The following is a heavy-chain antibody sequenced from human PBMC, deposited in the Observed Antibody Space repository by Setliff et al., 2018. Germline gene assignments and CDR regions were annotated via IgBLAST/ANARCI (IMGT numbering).Heavy chain of an antibody. CDR1: GFTFSSYS. D-gene: IGHD5-18*01. J-gene: IGHJ6*02. Sequence: GGSLRLSCAASGFTFSSYSMNWVRQAPGKGLEWVSYISNDAYTIHYADSMKGRLTISRDNSKNTLYLQMNSLRAEDTAVYYCARERPRGYSYGYDYYYYGMDVWGQGTTVTVSS. V-gene: IGHV3-48*01. CDR3: ARERPRGYSYGYDYYYYGMDV. CDR2: ISNDAYTI.